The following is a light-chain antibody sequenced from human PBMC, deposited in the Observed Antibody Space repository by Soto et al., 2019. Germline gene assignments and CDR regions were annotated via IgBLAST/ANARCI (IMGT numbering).Light chain of an antibody. J-gene: IGKJ4*01. CDR1: QNVIHDSNSKNF. V-gene: IGKV4-1*01. Sequence: DIVLTQSPDSLAVSLGERATINCKSSQNVIHDSNSKNFLAWYQQKPGQPPKLLMYWASTRESGVPDRFSGSGSGTDFTLTISILQAEDVAVYYCQQYHTPPLTFGGGTKVEIK. CDR3: QQYHTPPLT. CDR2: WAS.